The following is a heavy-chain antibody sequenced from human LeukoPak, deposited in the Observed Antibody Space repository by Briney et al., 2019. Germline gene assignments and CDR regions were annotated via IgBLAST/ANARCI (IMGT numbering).Heavy chain of an antibody. D-gene: IGHD1-14*01. CDR3: VRDGYNQNRFDF. J-gene: IGHJ4*02. CDR2: IKEDGTLA. Sequence: GGSLRLSCAASGFNFGNHWMDWVRQAPGQGLEWVANIKEDGTLAYYADSVRGRFSISRDNTRNSLFLQMNGLRAEDTAVYFCVRDGYNQNRFDFWGQGTLITVSS. CDR1: GFNFGNHW. V-gene: IGHV3-7*03.